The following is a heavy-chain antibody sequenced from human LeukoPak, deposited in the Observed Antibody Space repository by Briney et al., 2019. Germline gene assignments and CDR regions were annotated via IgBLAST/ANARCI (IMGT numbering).Heavy chain of an antibody. Sequence: PSETLYLTCTVSGGSISSHYWSWVRQPPGKGLEWIGYIYYSGSTNYNPSLKSRVTISVDTSKNQFPLKLSSVTAADTAVYYCARALSSIAARSGYYFDYWGQGTLVTVSS. J-gene: IGHJ4*02. CDR3: ARALSSIAARSGYYFDY. D-gene: IGHD6-6*01. CDR2: IYYSGST. V-gene: IGHV4-59*11. CDR1: GGSISSHY.